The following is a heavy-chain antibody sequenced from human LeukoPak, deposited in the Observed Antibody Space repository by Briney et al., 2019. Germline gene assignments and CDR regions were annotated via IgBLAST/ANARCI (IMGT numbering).Heavy chain of an antibody. J-gene: IGHJ4*02. CDR1: GYTFPSFG. CDR3: ARAKIAAAGFDF. V-gene: IGHV1-18*01. D-gene: IGHD6-13*01. CDR2: TSAYNGHT. Sequence: ASVKVSCKASGYTFPSFGISWVRQAPGQGLEWMGWTSAYNGHTKDAQKFQGRVSMTTDTSTSTAFMELRSLRSDDTAVYYCARAKIAAAGFDFWGQGTLVTVSS.